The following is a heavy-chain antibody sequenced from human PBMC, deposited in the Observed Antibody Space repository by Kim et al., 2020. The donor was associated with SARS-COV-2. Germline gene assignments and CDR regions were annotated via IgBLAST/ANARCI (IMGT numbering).Heavy chain of an antibody. CDR3: ARGRDWKYFDY. V-gene: IGHV3-30-3*01. CDR1: GFTFSSYA. J-gene: IGHJ4*02. CDR2: ISYDGSNK. D-gene: IGHD1-1*01. Sequence: GGSLRLSCAASGFTFSSYAMHWVRQAPGKGLEWVAVISYDGSNKYYADSVKGRFTISRDNSKNTLYLQMNSLRAEDTAVYYCARGRDWKYFDYWGQGTLVTVSS.